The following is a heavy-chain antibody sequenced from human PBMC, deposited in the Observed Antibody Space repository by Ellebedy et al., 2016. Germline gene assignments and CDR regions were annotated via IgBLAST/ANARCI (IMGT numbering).Heavy chain of an antibody. V-gene: IGHV1-69*04. D-gene: IGHD2-2*01. J-gene: IGHJ5*02. CDR3: ARETHPGVFVVVPAANNWFDP. CDR2: IIPILGIA. Sequence: SVKVSXKASGGTFSSYAISWVRQAPGQGLEWMGRIIPILGIANYAQKFQGRVTITADKSTSTAYMELSSLRSEDTAVYYCARETHPGVFVVVPAANNWFDPWGQGTLVTVSS. CDR1: GGTFSSYA.